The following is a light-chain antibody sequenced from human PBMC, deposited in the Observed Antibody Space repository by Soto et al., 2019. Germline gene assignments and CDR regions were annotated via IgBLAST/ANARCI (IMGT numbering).Light chain of an antibody. CDR3: GTWDSSLSAGQV. CDR2: ENN. CDR1: SSNIGNNY. V-gene: IGLV1-51*02. Sequence: QSVLTQPPSVSAAPGQTVNISCSGSSSNIGNNYVSWYQQLPRTAPKLLIYENNKRPSGIPDRFSGSKSGTSATLGITGLQTGDEADYYCGTWDSSLSAGQVFGGGTKLTVL. J-gene: IGLJ3*02.